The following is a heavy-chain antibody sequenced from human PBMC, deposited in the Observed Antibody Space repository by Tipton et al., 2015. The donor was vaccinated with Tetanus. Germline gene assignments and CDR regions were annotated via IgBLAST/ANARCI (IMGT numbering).Heavy chain of an antibody. CDR2: INHSGST. CDR1: GGSFSGYY. CDR3: ARAAHCSGGSCPTNYFDY. D-gene: IGHD2-15*01. Sequence: TLSLTCAVYGGSFSGYYWSWIRQPPGKGLEWIGEINHSGSTNYNPSLKSRVTISVDTSKNQFSLKPSSVTAADTAVYYCARAAHCSGGSCPTNYFDYWGQGTLVTVSS. J-gene: IGHJ4*02. V-gene: IGHV4-34*01.